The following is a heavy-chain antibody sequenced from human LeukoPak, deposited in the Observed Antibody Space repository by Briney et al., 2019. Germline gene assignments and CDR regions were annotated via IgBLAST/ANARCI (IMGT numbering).Heavy chain of an antibody. CDR3: ARAIVATIIDY. V-gene: IGHV4-38-2*01. J-gene: IGHJ4*02. Sequence: SETLSLTCAVSGYSISSGYYWGWIRQPPGKGLEWIGSIYHSGSTYYNPSLKSRVTISVDTSKNQFSLKLSSVTAADTAVYYCARAIVATIIDYWGQGTLVTVS. CDR1: GYSISSGYY. D-gene: IGHD5-12*01. CDR2: IYHSGST.